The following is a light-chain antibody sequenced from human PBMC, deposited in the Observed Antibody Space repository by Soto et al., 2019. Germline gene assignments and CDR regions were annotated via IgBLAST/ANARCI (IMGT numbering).Light chain of an antibody. CDR2: GAS. Sequence: EIVLTQSPATLSVSPGERAILSCRASQSISSKLAWYQQKPGQAPRLLIYGASSRATGIPDRFSGSGSGTDFTLTISRLEPEDFAVYYCQQYGSSPWTFGQGTKVDIK. V-gene: IGKV3-20*01. J-gene: IGKJ1*01. CDR1: QSISSK. CDR3: QQYGSSPWT.